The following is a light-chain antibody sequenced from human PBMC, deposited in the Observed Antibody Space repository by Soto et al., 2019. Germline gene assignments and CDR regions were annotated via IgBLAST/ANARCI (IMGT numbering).Light chain of an antibody. J-gene: IGKJ3*01. Sequence: DIQMTQSPSSLSASVGYRVTITCQASQDISNYLNWYQQKPGKAPKLLIYDASNLETGVPSRFSGSGSVTGFTFTISSLQPEDIATYYGQQYDNRPLTFGPGTKVDIK. V-gene: IGKV1-33*01. CDR1: QDISNY. CDR2: DAS. CDR3: QQYDNRPLT.